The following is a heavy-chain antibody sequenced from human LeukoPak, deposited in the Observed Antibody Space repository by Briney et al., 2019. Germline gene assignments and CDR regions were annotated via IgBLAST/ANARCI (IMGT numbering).Heavy chain of an antibody. D-gene: IGHD4-17*01. CDR1: GFTFSNYA. CDR2: ISGSGDST. V-gene: IGHV3-23*01. J-gene: IGHJ5*02. Sequence: GGSLRLSCAASGFTFSNYAMRWVRQAPGKGLEWVSGISGSGDSTYYADSVKGRFTISRDNSKNTLYLQMNSLRAEDTAVYYCAKQTYGDYGGWFDPWGQGTLVTVSS. CDR3: AKQTYGDYGGWFDP.